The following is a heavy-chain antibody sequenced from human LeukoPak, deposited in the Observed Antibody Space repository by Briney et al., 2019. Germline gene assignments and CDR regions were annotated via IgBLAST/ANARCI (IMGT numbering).Heavy chain of an antibody. CDR2: IYSDDST. V-gene: IGHV3-66*01. J-gene: IGHJ4*02. Sequence: PGGSLRLSCAASGFTVSSNYMSWVRQAPGKGLEWVSVIYSDDSTYYADSVKGRFTISRDNSKNTLYLQMNSLKTEDTAVYYCTTNTNYYDSSGYYSNWGQGTLVTVSS. D-gene: IGHD3-22*01. CDR3: TTNTNYYDSSGYYSN. CDR1: GFTVSSNY.